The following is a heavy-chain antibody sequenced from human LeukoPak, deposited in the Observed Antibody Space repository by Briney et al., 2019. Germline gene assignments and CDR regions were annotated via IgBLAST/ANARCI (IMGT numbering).Heavy chain of an antibody. V-gene: IGHV1-2*06. D-gene: IGHD3-9*01. J-gene: IGHJ4*02. CDR3: ARVLRYYDILTGYSRDFDY. CDR2: INPNGGGT. CDR1: GYTFTGYY. Sequence: ASVKVSCKASGYTFTGYYMHWVRQAPGQGLEWMGRINPNGGGTNYAQKFQGRVTMTRDTSISTAYMELSGLRSDDTAVHYCARVLRYYDILTGYSRDFDYWGQGTLVTVSS.